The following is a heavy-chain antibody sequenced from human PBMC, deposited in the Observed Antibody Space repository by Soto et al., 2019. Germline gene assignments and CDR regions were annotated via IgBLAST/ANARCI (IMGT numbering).Heavy chain of an antibody. CDR3: ATDWSYGGASDI. Sequence: ASLKVSCKVSGYTLTELSMHWVRQAPGKGLEWMGGFDPEDGETIYAQKFQGRVTMTEDTSTDTAYMELSSLRSEDTAVYYCATDWSYGGASDIWGQGTMVTVSS. J-gene: IGHJ3*02. CDR1: GYTLTELS. V-gene: IGHV1-24*01. D-gene: IGHD1-26*01. CDR2: FDPEDGET.